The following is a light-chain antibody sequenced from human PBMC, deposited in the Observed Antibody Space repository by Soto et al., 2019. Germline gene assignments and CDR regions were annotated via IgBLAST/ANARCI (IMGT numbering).Light chain of an antibody. J-gene: IGLJ2*01. CDR3: SSSAGSDVV. Sequence: SALTQPPSASGSPGQSVTISCTGTSRDVGGYNRVSWYQQHPGKAPKLLIHEVNQRPSGVPDRFSGSKSANTASLTVSGLQAEDEADYYCSSSAGSDVVFGGGTKLTVL. CDR1: SRDVGGYNR. V-gene: IGLV2-8*01. CDR2: EVN.